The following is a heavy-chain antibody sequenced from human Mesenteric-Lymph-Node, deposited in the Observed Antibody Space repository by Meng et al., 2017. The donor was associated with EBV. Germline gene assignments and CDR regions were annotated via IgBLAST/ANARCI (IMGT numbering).Heavy chain of an antibody. D-gene: IGHD2-15*01. J-gene: IGHJ5*02. CDR3: ARARGYCSGGACSFWFDP. V-gene: IGHV4-4*02. CDR2: IYHSGTT. CDR1: GVSISSSNW. Sequence: VRLQESGPGLVKPSGTLSLTCAVSGVSISSSNWWSWVRQSPGKGLQWIGDIYHSGTTNYNPSLKSRLTISVDKSNNHFSLKLTSVTAADTAVYYCARARGYCSGGACSFWFDPWGQGTLVTVSS.